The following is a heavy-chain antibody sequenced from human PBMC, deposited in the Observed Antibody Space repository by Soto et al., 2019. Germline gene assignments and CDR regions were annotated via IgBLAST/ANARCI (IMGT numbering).Heavy chain of an antibody. D-gene: IGHD3-10*01. J-gene: IGHJ3*02. CDR2: IIRIFGTA. Sequence: QVQLVQSGAEVKKPGSSVKVSCKASGGTFSSYAISWVRQAPGQGLEWMGGIIRIFGTANYAQKFQGRVTITADESTSTAEMELRSLRSEDTAVYYWARGVRSGSYHNYSFDIWGQGTMVTVSS. CDR1: GGTFSSYA. CDR3: ARGVRSGSYHNYSFDI. V-gene: IGHV1-69*01.